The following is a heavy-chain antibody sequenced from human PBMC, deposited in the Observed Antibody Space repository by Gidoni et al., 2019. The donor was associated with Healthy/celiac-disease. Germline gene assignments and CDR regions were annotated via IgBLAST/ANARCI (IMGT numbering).Heavy chain of an antibody. D-gene: IGHD3-3*01. CDR2: INHSGST. V-gene: IGHV4-34*01. Sequence: QVQLQQRGAGLLKPSETLSLTCAVYSESFSGYYWSWIRQPPGKGLEWIGEINHSGSTNYNPSLKSRVTISVDTSKNQFSLKLRFVTAADTAVYYCASSQYYDFWSGYSKWFDPWGQGTLVTVSS. CDR3: ASSQYYDFWSGYSKWFDP. J-gene: IGHJ5*02. CDR1: SESFSGYY.